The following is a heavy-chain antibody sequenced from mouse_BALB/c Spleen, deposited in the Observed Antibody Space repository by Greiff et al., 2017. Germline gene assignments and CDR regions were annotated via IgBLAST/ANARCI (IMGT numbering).Heavy chain of an antibody. CDR1: GFNIKDYY. D-gene: IGHD1-2*01. J-gene: IGHJ4*01. V-gene: IGHV14-4*02. Sequence: VHVKQSGAELVRSGASVKLSCTASGFNIKDYYMHWVKQRPEQGLEWIGWIDPENGDTEYAPKFQGKATMTADTSSNTAYLQLSSLTSEDTAVYYCNAAGTTATEVYAMDYWGQGTSVTVSS. CDR2: IDPENGDT. CDR3: NAAGTTATEVYAMDY.